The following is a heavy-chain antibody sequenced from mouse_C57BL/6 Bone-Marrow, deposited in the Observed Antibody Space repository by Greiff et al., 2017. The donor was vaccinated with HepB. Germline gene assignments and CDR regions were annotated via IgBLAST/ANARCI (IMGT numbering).Heavy chain of an antibody. CDR1: GYTFTSYC. J-gene: IGHJ1*03. CDR2: IDPNSGGT. Sequence: QVQLQQPGAELVKPGASVKLSCKASGYTFTSYCMHWVKQRPGRGLGWIGRIDPNSGGTKYNEKFKSKATLTVDKPSSTAYMQLSSLTSEDSAVYDCARWQLRLRYFDVWGTGTTVTVSS. V-gene: IGHV1-72*01. CDR3: ARWQLRLRYFDV. D-gene: IGHD3-2*02.